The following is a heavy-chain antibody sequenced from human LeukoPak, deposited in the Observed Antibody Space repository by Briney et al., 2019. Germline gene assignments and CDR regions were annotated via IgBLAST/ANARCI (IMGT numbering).Heavy chain of an antibody. CDR1: GGSISSYY. CDR2: IYSSGST. CDR3: ARAAFVYDTYGNRHYYFDF. D-gene: IGHD3-22*01. J-gene: IGHJ4*02. Sequence: PSETLSLTCTVSGGSISSYYWSWIRQPPGKGLEWIGHIYSSGSTYYKPSLKSRVHMSVDTSKNEFSLRLSSVTAADTAVYFCARAAFVYDTYGNRHYYFDFWGQGTLVPVSS. V-gene: IGHV4-59*12.